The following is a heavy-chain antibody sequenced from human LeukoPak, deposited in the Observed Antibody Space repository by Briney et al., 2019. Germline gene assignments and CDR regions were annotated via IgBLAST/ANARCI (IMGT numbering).Heavy chain of an antibody. Sequence: GESLKISCKGSGYSFTSYWIGWVRQMPGKGLEWMGIIHPNDDFTIYSPSFQGQVTISADKSISTAYLQWSTLKASDTAIYYCARHNNWGFDYWDRGTLVTVSS. J-gene: IGHJ4*02. CDR1: GYSFTSYW. CDR3: ARHNNWGFDY. V-gene: IGHV5-51*01. D-gene: IGHD7-27*01. CDR2: IHPNDDFT.